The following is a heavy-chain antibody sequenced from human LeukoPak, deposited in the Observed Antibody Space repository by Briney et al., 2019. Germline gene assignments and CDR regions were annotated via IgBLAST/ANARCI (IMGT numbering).Heavy chain of an antibody. V-gene: IGHV4-59*08. D-gene: IGHD6-6*01. CDR3: ARLDSSSSFDP. CDR1: GGSISSYY. Sequence: SETLSLTCTVSGGSISSYYWSWIRQPPGKGLEWIGYIYYSGSTNYNPSLKSRVTISVDTSKNRFSLKLSSVTAADTAVYYCARLDSSSSFDPWGQGTLVTVSS. J-gene: IGHJ5*02. CDR2: IYYSGST.